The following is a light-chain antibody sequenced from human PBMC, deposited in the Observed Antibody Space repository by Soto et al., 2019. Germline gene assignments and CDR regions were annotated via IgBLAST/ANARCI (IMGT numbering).Light chain of an antibody. J-gene: IGLJ3*02. CDR1: SSDVGGYNY. V-gene: IGLV2-8*01. CDR2: EVT. CDR3: SSHAGIKNVV. Sequence: QSALTQPPSASGSPGQSVTISCTGTSSDVGGYNYVSWYQQHPGKAPKLIVYEVTKRPSGVPDRFSGSKSGNTASLTVSGLQAEHEADYYCSSHAGIKNVVFGGGTKLTVL.